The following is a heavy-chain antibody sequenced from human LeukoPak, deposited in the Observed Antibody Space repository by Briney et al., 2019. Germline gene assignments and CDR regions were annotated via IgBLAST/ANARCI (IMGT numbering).Heavy chain of an antibody. Sequence: GGSLRLSCAASGLTFSSYAMHWVRQAPGTGLEWVAVISYDESNKYYADSVKGRFTISRDNSKNTLYLQMNSLRAEDTAVYYCARVRYFDWLLSDYWGQGTLVTVSS. CDR3: ARVRYFDWLLSDY. J-gene: IGHJ4*02. V-gene: IGHV3-30*04. CDR2: ISYDESNK. CDR1: GLTFSSYA. D-gene: IGHD3-9*01.